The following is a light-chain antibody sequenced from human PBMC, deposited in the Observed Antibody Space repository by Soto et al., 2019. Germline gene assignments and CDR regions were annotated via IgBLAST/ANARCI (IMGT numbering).Light chain of an antibody. Sequence: EIVLTQSPGTLSLSPGERASLSCRASQSVSSSYLAWYQQKPGQSPRLLFYGASSRASGIPDRFSGSGSGTDFTLTISRLEPEDFAVYYCQQYGRSPWTFGQGTKVEFK. V-gene: IGKV3-20*01. J-gene: IGKJ1*01. CDR3: QQYGRSPWT. CDR2: GAS. CDR1: QSVSSSY.